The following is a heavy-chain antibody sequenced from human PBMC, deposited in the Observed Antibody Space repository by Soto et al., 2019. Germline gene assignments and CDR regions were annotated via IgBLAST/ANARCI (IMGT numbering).Heavy chain of an antibody. J-gene: IGHJ4*02. V-gene: IGHV1-18*01. CDR1: GYSCSTYG. CDR3: ARDGFDY. Sequence: QVHFVQSGGEVKKSGASVKVSCTASGYSCSTYGITWVRQAPGQGLEWMGWISVYSGNTVYAQKFEARLTLTTDTSSNTAYMELRSLRSDDTAVYYCARDGFDYWGQGTLVTVSS. CDR2: ISVYSGNT.